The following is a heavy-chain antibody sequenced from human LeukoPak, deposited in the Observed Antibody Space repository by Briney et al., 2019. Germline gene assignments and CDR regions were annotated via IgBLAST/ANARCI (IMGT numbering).Heavy chain of an antibody. CDR2: VYYSGST. V-gene: IGHV4-59*01. D-gene: IGHD1-26*01. J-gene: IGHJ5*02. CDR3: ARADGIVGATVWFDP. CDR1: GGSISSYY. Sequence: TSETLSLTCTVSGGSISSYYWSWIRQPPGKGLEWIGYVYYSGSTNYNPSLKSRVTISVDTSKNQFSLKLSSVTAADTAVYYCARADGIVGATVWFDPWGQGTLVTVSS.